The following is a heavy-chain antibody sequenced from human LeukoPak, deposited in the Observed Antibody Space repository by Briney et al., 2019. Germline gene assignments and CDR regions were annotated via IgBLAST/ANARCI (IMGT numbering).Heavy chain of an antibody. CDR3: ARAPYYYDTSGFLI. D-gene: IGHD3-22*01. Sequence: PGGSLRLSCAAPGFSFSSNWMGWVRQAPGKGLVWVSRINSDGSSTTYADSVKGRFTISRDNAKNTLYLQMNSLRAEDTAVYYCARAPYYYDTSGFLIWGQGTMVTVSS. CDR1: GFSFSSNW. CDR2: INSDGSST. V-gene: IGHV3-74*01. J-gene: IGHJ3*02.